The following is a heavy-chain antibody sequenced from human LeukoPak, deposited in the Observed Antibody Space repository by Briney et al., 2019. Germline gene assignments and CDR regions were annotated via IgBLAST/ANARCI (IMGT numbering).Heavy chain of an antibody. CDR2: IYYSGNT. V-gene: IGHV4-59*01. CDR1: GGSISSYY. J-gene: IGHJ4*02. Sequence: PSETLSLTCTVSGGSISSYYWSWIRQPPGKGLEWLGYIYYSGNTNYNPSLKSRVPISVDTSKNQFSLKLSSVTAADTAVYYCARDTADYDILTGYIGPWGQGTLVTVSS. CDR3: ARDTADYDILTGYIGP. D-gene: IGHD3-9*01.